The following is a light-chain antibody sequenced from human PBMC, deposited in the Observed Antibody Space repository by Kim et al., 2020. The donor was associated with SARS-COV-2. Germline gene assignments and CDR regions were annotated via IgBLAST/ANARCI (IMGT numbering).Light chain of an antibody. CDR2: YDS. V-gene: IGLV3-21*04. Sequence: PGKTARCSFGGNSSVIKRGHWYQQKAGQAPVLVIYYDSDRPSGIPERFSGSNSGNTATLTISRVEAGDEADYYCQVWDSSSDHRVVFGGGTKLTVL. CDR3: QVWDSSSDHRVV. CDR1: SSVIKR. J-gene: IGLJ2*01.